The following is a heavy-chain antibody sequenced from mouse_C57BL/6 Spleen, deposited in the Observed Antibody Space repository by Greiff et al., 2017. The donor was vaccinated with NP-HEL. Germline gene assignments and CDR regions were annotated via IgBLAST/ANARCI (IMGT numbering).Heavy chain of an antibody. CDR1: GYAFSSYW. CDR3: ARWGGSSPYYFDY. D-gene: IGHD1-1*01. J-gene: IGHJ2*01. Sequence: VKLMESGAELVKPGASVKISCKASGYAFSSYWMNWVKQRPGKGLEWIGQIYPGDGDTNYNGKFKGKATLTADKSSSTAYMQLSSLTSEDSAVYFCARWGGSSPYYFDYWGQGTTLTVSS. CDR2: IYPGDGDT. V-gene: IGHV1-80*01.